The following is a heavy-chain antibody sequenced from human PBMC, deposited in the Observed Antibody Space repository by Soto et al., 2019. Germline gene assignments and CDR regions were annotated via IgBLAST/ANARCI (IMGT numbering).Heavy chain of an antibody. J-gene: IGHJ5*02. D-gene: IGHD2-2*01. CDR1: GFTFSDYF. CDR2: ISGSSDNI. Sequence: QVQLVESGGGVVKPAGSLRLSCAASGFTFSDYFMSWIRQAPGKGLEWVSFISGSSDNIKYADSVKGRFTISRDNAKNSLYLPMNSLRAEDTAVYYCVRDSARIVVVPRVDVDNWFDPWGQGTLVTVSS. V-gene: IGHV3-11*06. CDR3: VRDSARIVVVPRVDVDNWFDP.